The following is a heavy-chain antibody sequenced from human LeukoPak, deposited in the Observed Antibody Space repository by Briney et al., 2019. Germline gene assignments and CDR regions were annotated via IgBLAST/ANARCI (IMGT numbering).Heavy chain of an antibody. V-gene: IGHV1-24*01. CDR2: FDPEDGET. CDR1: GYTLTELS. CDR3: ATTKAGYSSGWTPFHFDY. J-gene: IGHJ4*02. D-gene: IGHD6-19*01. Sequence: ASVKVSCKVSGYTLTELSMHWVRQAPGKGLEWMGGFDPEDGETIYAQKFQGRVTMTEDTSTDTAYMELSSLRSEDTAVYYCATTKAGYSSGWTPFHFDYWGQGTLVTVSS.